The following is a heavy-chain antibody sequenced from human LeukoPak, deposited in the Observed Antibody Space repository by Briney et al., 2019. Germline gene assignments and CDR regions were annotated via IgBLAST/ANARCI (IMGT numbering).Heavy chain of an antibody. V-gene: IGHV3-33*01. D-gene: IGHD4-11*01. CDR3: ARSPPLTTVIDDYYYMDV. J-gene: IGHJ6*03. CDR2: IWSDGSNK. Sequence: GKSLRLSCATSGFTFSGYGMHWVRQAPGKGLEWVTVIWSDGSNKYYADSVKGRFTISRDNSKNTLYLQMNSLRAEDTAVYYCARSPPLTTVIDDYYYMDVWGKGTTVTVSS. CDR1: GFTFSGYG.